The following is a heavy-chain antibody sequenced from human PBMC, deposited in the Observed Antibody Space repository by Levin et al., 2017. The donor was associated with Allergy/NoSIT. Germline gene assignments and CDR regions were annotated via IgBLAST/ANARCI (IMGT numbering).Heavy chain of an antibody. CDR3: ARDNIGLPDAFDI. D-gene: IGHD3-10*01. V-gene: IGHV3-9*01. CDR1: GFTFDDYA. Sequence: SLKISCAASGFTFDDYAMHWVRQAPGKGLEWVSGISWNSGSIVYADSVKGRFTISRDNAKNSLYLQMNSLRTEDTALYYCARDNIGLPDAFDIWGQGKMVIVSS. CDR2: ISWNSGSI. J-gene: IGHJ3*02.